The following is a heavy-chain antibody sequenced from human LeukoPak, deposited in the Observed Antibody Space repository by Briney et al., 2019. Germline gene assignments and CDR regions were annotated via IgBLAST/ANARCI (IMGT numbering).Heavy chain of an antibody. CDR2: ISYSGST. CDR3: ASAPQYYFDW. J-gene: IGHJ4*02. CDR1: GGSITSDY. V-gene: IGHV4-59*12. Sequence: SETLSLTCTVSGGSITSDYWSWIRQPPGKGLEWIGYISYSGSTSYDPSLKSRVTISVDTSKNQFSLKLSSVTAADTAVYYCASAPQYYFDWWGQGTLVTVSS.